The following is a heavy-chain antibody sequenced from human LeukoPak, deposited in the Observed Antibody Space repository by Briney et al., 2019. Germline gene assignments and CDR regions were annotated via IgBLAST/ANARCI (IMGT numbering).Heavy chain of an antibody. CDR1: GFTFSSYG. V-gene: IGHV3-30*18. J-gene: IGHJ4*02. D-gene: IGHD5-24*01. CDR2: IPYDGSNK. Sequence: PGGSLRLSCAASGFTFSSYGMHWVRQAPGKGLEWVAVIPYDGSNKFYADSVKGRFTISRDNSKNTLYLQMNSLRAEDTAVYYCAKDKGSSWGDGYNYFDYWGQGTLVTVSS. CDR3: AKDKGSSWGDGYNYFDY.